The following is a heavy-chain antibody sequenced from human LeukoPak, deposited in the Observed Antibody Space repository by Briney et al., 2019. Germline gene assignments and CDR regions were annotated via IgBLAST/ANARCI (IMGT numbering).Heavy chain of an antibody. V-gene: IGHV1-2*02. CDR3: ARIVGVVPAAMSLPGYYMDV. J-gene: IGHJ6*03. D-gene: IGHD2-2*01. CDR1: GYTFTAYY. CDR2: INPNSGGT. Sequence: ASVKVSCKASGYTFTAYYIHWVRQAPGQGLEWMGWINPNSGGTKYAQKFQGRAPMTGDASIRTAYMELSSLTSDDTAVYYCARIVGVVPAAMSLPGYYMDVWGKGTTVTVSS.